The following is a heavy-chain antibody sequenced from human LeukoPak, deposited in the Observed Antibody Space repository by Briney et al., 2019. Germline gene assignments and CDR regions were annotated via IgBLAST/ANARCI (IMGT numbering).Heavy chain of an antibody. Sequence: SETLSPTCTVSGGSISSSSYYWGWIRQPPGKGLEWIGSIYYSGSTYYNPSLKSRATISVDTSKNQFSLKLSSVTAADTAVYYCARLKGYCSGGSCYRLYYFDYWGQGTLVTVSS. CDR1: GGSISSSSYY. D-gene: IGHD2-15*01. J-gene: IGHJ4*02. V-gene: IGHV4-39*01. CDR2: IYYSGST. CDR3: ARLKGYCSGGSCYRLYYFDY.